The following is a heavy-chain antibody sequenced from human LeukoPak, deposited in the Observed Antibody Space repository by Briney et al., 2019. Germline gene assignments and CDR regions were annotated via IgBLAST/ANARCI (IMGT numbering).Heavy chain of an antibody. Sequence: PSETLSLTCAVSGGSISSGGYSWSWIRQPPGKGLEWIGYIYYSGSTYYNPSLKSRVTISVDTSKNQFSLKLSSVTAADTAVYYCARGSYYDSSGPLDYWGQGTLVTVSS. CDR2: IYYSGST. V-gene: IGHV4-30-4*07. D-gene: IGHD3-22*01. CDR3: ARGSYYDSSGPLDY. CDR1: GGSISSGGYS. J-gene: IGHJ4*02.